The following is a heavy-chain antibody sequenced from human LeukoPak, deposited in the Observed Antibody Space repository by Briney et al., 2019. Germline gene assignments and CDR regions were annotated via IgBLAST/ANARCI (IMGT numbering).Heavy chain of an antibody. V-gene: IGHV4-39*07. CDR1: GGSISSSSYS. D-gene: IGHD2-8*01. CDR2: IYYSGST. J-gene: IGHJ4*02. CDR3: ARAARLMVYATYDY. Sequence: KTSETLSLTCTVSGGSISSSSYSWGWIRQPPGKGLEWIGSIYYSGSTYYNPSLKSRVTISVDTSKNQSSLKLSSVTAADTAVYYCARAARLMVYATYDYWGQGTLVTVSS.